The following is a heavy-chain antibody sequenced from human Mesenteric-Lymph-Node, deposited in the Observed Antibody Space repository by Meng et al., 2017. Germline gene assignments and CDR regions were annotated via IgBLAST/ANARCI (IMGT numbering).Heavy chain of an antibody. CDR1: GGSFSGYY. D-gene: IGHD2-15*01. Sequence: SQTLSLTCAVYGGSFSGYYWIWIRQPPGKGLEWIGSIYYSGSTYYNPSLKSRVTISVDTSKNQFSLKLSAVTAADTAVYYCASGLGYCSGGSCYSGPSPDYWGQGTLVTVSS. J-gene: IGHJ4*02. CDR2: IYYSGST. CDR3: ASGLGYCSGGSCYSGPSPDY. V-gene: IGHV4-34*01.